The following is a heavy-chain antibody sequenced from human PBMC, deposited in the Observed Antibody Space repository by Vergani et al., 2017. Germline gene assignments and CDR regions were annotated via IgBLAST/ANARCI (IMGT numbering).Heavy chain of an antibody. CDR3: ARDWGNWNDEPYYYYGMDV. D-gene: IGHD1-20*01. CDR2: IYSGGST. V-gene: IGHV3-53*04. J-gene: IGHJ6*02. Sequence: EVQLVESGGGLVQPGGSLRLSCAASGFTVSSNYMSWVRQAPGKGLEGGSVIYSGGSTYYADSVKGRFTISRHNSKNTLYLQMNSLRAEDTAVYYCARDWGNWNDEPYYYYGMDVWGQGTTVTVSS. CDR1: GFTVSSNY.